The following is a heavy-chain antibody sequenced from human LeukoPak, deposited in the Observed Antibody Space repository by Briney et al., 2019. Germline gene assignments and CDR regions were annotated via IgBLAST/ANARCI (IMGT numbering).Heavy chain of an antibody. J-gene: IGHJ5*02. V-gene: IGHV3-23*01. CDR2: ISGSGGST. CDR1: GFTFSSYA. CDR3: ARGRHSYGPKGDWFDP. Sequence: GGSLRLSCAASGFTFSSYAMSWVRQTPGKGLEWVSTISGSGGSTFYADSVKGRFTISRDNPKNTVDLQMNSLRAEDTAVYYCARGRHSYGPKGDWFDPWGQGTLVTVSS. D-gene: IGHD5-18*01.